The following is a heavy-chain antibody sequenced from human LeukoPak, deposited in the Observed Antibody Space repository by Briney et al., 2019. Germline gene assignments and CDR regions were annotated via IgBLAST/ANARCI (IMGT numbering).Heavy chain of an antibody. V-gene: IGHV3-7*01. CDR3: VRDHQWAFDI. CDR2: IKQDGSEK. Sequence: GGSLRLSCAASGFTFSNAWMSWVRQAPGRGLEWVANIKQDGSEKYYVDSVKGRFTISRDNAKNSLYLQMNSLRVEDTAMYYCVRDHQWAFDIWGQGTMVTVSA. D-gene: IGHD6-19*01. J-gene: IGHJ3*02. CDR1: GFTFSNAW.